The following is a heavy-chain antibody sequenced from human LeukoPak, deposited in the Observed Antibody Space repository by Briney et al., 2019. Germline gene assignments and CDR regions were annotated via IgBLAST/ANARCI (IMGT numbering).Heavy chain of an antibody. J-gene: IGHJ5*02. Sequence: SETLSLTCAVSGGSISSSTYYWAWIRQPPGKGLEWIGSIYYTGSTYYNPSLKSRVTISVDTSKNQFSLKLSSVTAADTAVYYCARHSYYGSGSYTSWGQGTLVTVSS. CDR2: IYYTGST. D-gene: IGHD3-10*01. V-gene: IGHV4-39*01. CDR3: ARHSYYGSGSYTS. CDR1: GGSISSSTYY.